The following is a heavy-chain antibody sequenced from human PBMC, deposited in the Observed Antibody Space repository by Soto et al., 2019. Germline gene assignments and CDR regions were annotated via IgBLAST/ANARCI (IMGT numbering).Heavy chain of an antibody. D-gene: IGHD2-15*01. CDR2: ISSGSGTI. J-gene: IGHJ6*02. V-gene: IGHV3-48*02. CDR3: ARDRGGGSSIYGMDV. CDR1: GFTFSSYS. Sequence: PGGSLRLSCAASGFTFSSYSMNWVRQAPGKGLEWVSYISSGSGTIYYADSVKGRFTVSRDNAMNSLYLQMNSLRDEDTAVYYCARDRGGGSSIYGMDVWGQGTTVTVSS.